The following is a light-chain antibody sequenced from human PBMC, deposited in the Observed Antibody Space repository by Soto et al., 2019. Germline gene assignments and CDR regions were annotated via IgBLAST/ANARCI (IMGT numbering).Light chain of an antibody. J-gene: IGKJ1*01. Sequence: EIVMTQSPATLSVSPGERATLSCRASQSVSSNLAWYQQKPGQAHRLLIYGASTRATGIPARSSGSGSGTELTLTTSRMQSEYFAVYYCQQYNNWPPRTFGQGTKVEIK. CDR3: QQYNNWPPRT. V-gene: IGKV3-15*01. CDR2: GAS. CDR1: QSVSSN.